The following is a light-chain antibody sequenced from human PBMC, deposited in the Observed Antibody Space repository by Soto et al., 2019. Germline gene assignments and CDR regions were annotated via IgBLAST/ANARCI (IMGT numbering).Light chain of an antibody. CDR1: SSNIGAAYD. CDR2: GNN. V-gene: IGLV1-40*01. Sequence: QSVLTQPPSVSGAPGQKVTISCTRSSSNIGAAYDVHWYQHLLGTAPKLLIYGNNNRPSGVPDRFSGSKSGTSASLAITGLQAEDEADYYCQSYDSSLSGWVFGGGTKVTVL. J-gene: IGLJ3*02. CDR3: QSYDSSLSGWV.